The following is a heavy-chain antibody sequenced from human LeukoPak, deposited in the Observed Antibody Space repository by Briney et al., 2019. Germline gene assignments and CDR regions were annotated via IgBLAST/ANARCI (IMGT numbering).Heavy chain of an antibody. Sequence: GGSLRLSCAASGFTFSSYAMSWVRQAPGKGLEWVSAISGSGGSTYYADSVKGRFTISRDNSKNTLYLQMNSLRAEDTAVYYCAKEWGSSGYYYYYGMDVWGQGTTVTVSS. J-gene: IGHJ6*02. V-gene: IGHV3-23*01. CDR3: AKEWGSSGYYYYYGMDV. D-gene: IGHD6-6*01. CDR1: GFTFSSYA. CDR2: ISGSGGST.